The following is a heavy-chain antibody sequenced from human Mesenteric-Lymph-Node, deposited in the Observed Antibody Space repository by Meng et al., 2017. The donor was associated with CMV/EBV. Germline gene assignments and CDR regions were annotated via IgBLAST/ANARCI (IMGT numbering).Heavy chain of an antibody. CDR1: GFTFDDYA. CDR2: ISWNSGNI. CDR3: AKDRGLGVTGGYYYYYGMDV. J-gene: IGHJ6*02. D-gene: IGHD3-10*01. Sequence: SLKISCAASGFTFDDYAMHWVRQAPGKGLEWVSGISWNSGNIGYADSVKGRFTISRDNAKNSLYLEMNSLRTEDTALYYCAKDRGLGVTGGYYYYYGMDVWGQGTTVTVSS. V-gene: IGHV3-9*01.